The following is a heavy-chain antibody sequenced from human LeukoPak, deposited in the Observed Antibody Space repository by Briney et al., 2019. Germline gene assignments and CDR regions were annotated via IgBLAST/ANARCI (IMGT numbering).Heavy chain of an antibody. D-gene: IGHD5-24*01. CDR2: ISPSGGST. CDR3: ARDNSVRDEAWWFNP. J-gene: IGHJ5*02. V-gene: IGHV1-46*01. Sequence: ASVKVSCKAFGYTFTSNYMHWVRQAPGQGPEWMGVISPSGGSTTYAQKFQGRLTLTRDMSASTDYLELSSLRSEDTAVYYCARDNSVRDEAWWFNPWGQGTLVTVSS. CDR1: GYTFTSNY.